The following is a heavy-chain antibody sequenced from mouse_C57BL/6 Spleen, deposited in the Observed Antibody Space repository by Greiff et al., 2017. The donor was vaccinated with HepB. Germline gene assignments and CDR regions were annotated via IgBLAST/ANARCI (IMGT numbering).Heavy chain of an antibody. CDR1: SYTFTSYW. D-gene: IGHD3-2*02. CDR3: ARSETAQAPLLAY. Sequence: QVQLQQPGAELVKPGASVKLSCKASSYTFTSYWMQWVKQRPGQGLEWIGEIDPSDSYTNYNQKFKGKATLTVDTSSSTAYMQLSSLTSEDSAVYYCARSETAQAPLLAYWGQGTLVTVSA. V-gene: IGHV1-50*01. J-gene: IGHJ3*01. CDR2: IDPSDSYT.